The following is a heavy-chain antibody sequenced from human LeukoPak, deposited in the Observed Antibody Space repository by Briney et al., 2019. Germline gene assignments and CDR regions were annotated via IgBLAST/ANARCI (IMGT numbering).Heavy chain of an antibody. V-gene: IGHV3-23*01. CDR1: GFTFSGYG. CDR2: ISGSGGST. D-gene: IGHD3-22*01. CDR3: AKESSSGFSWYFDL. J-gene: IGHJ2*01. Sequence: GGSLRLSCAASGFTFSGYGMSWVRQAPGKGLEWVSAISGSGGSTYYADSVKGRFTIPRDNSKNTLYLQMNSLRAEDTAVYYCAKESSSGFSWYFDLWGRGTLVTVSS.